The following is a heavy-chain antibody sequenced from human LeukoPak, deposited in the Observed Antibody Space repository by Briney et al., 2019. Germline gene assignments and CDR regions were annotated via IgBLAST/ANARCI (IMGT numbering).Heavy chain of an antibody. CDR2: IWYDGSNK. CDR1: GFTFSSYG. Sequence: GGSLRLSCAASGFTFSSYGMHWVRQAPGKGLEWVAVIWYDGSNKYYSDSVKGRFTISRDNSKNTLYLQMNSLRAEDTAVYYCARAKMVTIDGLDYWGQGTLVTVSS. V-gene: IGHV3-33*01. J-gene: IGHJ4*02. CDR3: ARAKMVTIDGLDY. D-gene: IGHD5-24*01.